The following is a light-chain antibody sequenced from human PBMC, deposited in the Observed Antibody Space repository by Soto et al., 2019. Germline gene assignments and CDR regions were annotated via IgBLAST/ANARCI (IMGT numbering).Light chain of an antibody. J-gene: IGLJ2*01. CDR2: EVN. CDR1: SGDVGSYKY. Sequence: QSALTQSASVSGSPGQSISVSCTGSSGDVGSYKYVSWYQQHPGKAPKLIIYEVNKRPSGVSDRFSGSKSGNTASLTISGLQAEDEADYYCSSYIITSTLVIFGGGTKLTVL. V-gene: IGLV2-14*01. CDR3: SSYIITSTLVI.